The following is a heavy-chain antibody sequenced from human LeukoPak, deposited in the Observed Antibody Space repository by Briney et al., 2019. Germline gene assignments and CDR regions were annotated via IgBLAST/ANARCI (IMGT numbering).Heavy chain of an antibody. CDR3: AKDWYCSSTSCFRGYFDY. D-gene: IGHD2-2*01. CDR2: VNGRGTGT. CDR1: GFTFSKYA. V-gene: IGHV3-23*01. Sequence: AGGSLRLSCAASGFTFSKYAMSWVRQAPGKGLEWVSTVNGRGTGTYYADSVKGRFTISRDNSKNTLYLQMNSLRAEDTAVYYCAKDWYCSSTSCFRGYFDYWGQGTLVTVSS. J-gene: IGHJ4*02.